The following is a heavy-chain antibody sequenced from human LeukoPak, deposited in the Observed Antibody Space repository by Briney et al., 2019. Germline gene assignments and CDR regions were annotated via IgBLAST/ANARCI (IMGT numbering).Heavy chain of an antibody. Sequence: SETLSLTCAVSGGSISSTNWWSWVRQPPGKGLEWIGEIYHSGSTNYNPSLKSRVTISVDTSKNQFSLKLSSVTAADTAVYYCARHQYSSGWYRGQKREYYFDYWGQGTLVTVSS. CDR1: GGSISSTNW. J-gene: IGHJ4*02. D-gene: IGHD6-19*01. CDR2: IYHSGST. V-gene: IGHV4-4*02. CDR3: ARHQYSSGWYRGQKREYYFDY.